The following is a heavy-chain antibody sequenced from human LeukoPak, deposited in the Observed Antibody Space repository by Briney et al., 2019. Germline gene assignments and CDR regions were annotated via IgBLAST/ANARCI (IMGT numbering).Heavy chain of an antibody. CDR1: GGSISSYY. V-gene: IGHV4-59*01. D-gene: IGHD3-9*01. J-gene: IGHJ4*02. Sequence: PSETLSLTCTVSGGSISSYYWSWIRQPPGKGLEWIGYIYYSGSTNYNPSLKSRVTISVDASKNQSSLKLSSVTAADTAVYFCARGLRYFAYWGQGTPVTVSS. CDR3: ARGLRYFAY. CDR2: IYYSGST.